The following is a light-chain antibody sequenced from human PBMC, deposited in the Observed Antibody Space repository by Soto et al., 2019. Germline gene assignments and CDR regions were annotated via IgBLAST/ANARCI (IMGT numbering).Light chain of an antibody. V-gene: IGKV3-20*01. Sequence: ETALAQSPGTLSLSAGGTATPPRRASQSISSSYLAWYQQKPGQAPRLLIYAASSRATGIPDRFSGSGSGTDFTLTIRRLEPEDFAVYYCQQYGGSPITFGQGTRLEIK. J-gene: IGKJ5*01. CDR3: QQYGGSPIT. CDR1: QSISSSY. CDR2: AAS.